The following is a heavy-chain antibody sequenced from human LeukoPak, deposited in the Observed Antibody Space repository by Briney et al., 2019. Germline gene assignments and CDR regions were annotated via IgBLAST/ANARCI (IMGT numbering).Heavy chain of an antibody. CDR2: ISAYSGDT. J-gene: IGHJ4*02. D-gene: IGHD3-22*01. CDR1: GYNFNNYG. V-gene: IGHV1-18*01. Sequence: EASVKVSCKTSGYNFNNYGISWVRQAPGQGLEWMGWISAYSGDTNYAQKLQGRVTMTTDTSTSTAYMELRSLRSDDTAVYYCARLEMDNYDSSGYYLGGYCDYWGQGTLVTVSS. CDR3: ARLEMDNYDSSGYYLGGYCDY.